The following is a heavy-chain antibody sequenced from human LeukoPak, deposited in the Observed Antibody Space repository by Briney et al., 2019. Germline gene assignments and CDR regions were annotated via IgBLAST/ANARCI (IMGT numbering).Heavy chain of an antibody. CDR2: ISYDGSNK. D-gene: IGHD3-3*02. CDR3: ARDPHFWSGYPNYFDY. CDR1: GFTFSSYA. V-gene: IGHV3-30-3*01. J-gene: IGHJ4*02. Sequence: GRSLRLSCAASGFTFSSYAMPWVRQAPGKGLEWVAVISYDGSNKYYADSVKGRFTISRDNSKNTLYLQMNSLRAEDTAVYYCARDPHFWSGYPNYFDYWGQGTLVTVSS.